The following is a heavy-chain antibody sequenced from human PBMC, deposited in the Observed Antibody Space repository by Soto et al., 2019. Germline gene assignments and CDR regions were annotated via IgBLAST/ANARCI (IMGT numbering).Heavy chain of an antibody. J-gene: IGHJ4*02. CDR1: GLTFSSYW. D-gene: IGHD4-17*01. V-gene: IGHV3-74*01. CDR2: IHRDGSST. Sequence: GGSLRLSCEASGLTFSSYWMHWVRQAPGKGLVWVSRIHRDGSSTSYADSVKGRFTIYRDNSKNTLYLQMNSLRAEDTAVYYCTREMHGDYASDYWGQGTLVTVSS. CDR3: TREMHGDYASDY.